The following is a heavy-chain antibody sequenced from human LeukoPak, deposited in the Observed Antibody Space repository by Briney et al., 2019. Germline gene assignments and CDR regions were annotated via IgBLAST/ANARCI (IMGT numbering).Heavy chain of an antibody. Sequence: ASGKFSSKVSGYTLTELSMHWGRQAPGKGHEWMGGFDPEDGETIYTQKFQGRVTMTEDTSTDTAYMELSSLRSEDTAVYYCGTVGWDNEYWGQGTLVTVSS. V-gene: IGHV1-24*01. CDR1: GYTLTELS. CDR2: FDPEDGET. D-gene: IGHD1-26*01. CDR3: GTVGWDNEY. J-gene: IGHJ4*02.